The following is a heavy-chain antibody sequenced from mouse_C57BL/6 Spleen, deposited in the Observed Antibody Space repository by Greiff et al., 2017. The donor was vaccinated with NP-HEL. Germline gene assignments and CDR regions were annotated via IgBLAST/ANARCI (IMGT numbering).Heavy chain of an antibody. D-gene: IGHD4-1*01. V-gene: IGHV1-7*01. CDR2: INPSSGYP. CDR3: AKEGAQNWVGTHWYFDV. CDR1: GYTFTSYW. Sequence: QVQLQQSGAELAKPGASVKLSCKASGYTFTSYWMHWVKQRPGQGLEWIGYINPSSGYPKYNQKFKDKATLTADKSSSTAYMQLSSLTYEDSAVYYCAKEGAQNWVGTHWYFDVWGTGTTVTVSS. J-gene: IGHJ1*03.